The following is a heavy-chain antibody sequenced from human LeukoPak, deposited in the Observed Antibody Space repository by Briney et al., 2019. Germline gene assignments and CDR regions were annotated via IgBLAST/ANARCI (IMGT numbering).Heavy chain of an antibody. V-gene: IGHV5-51*01. Sequence: GESLKISCKGSGYSFTSYWIGWVRQMPGKGLEWMGIIYPGDSDTRYSPSFQGQVTISADKSINTAYLQWSSLKASDTAMYYCARLGITGTTLYYFDYRGQGTLVTVSS. D-gene: IGHD1-20*01. CDR3: ARLGITGTTLYYFDY. CDR1: GYSFTSYW. J-gene: IGHJ4*02. CDR2: IYPGDSDT.